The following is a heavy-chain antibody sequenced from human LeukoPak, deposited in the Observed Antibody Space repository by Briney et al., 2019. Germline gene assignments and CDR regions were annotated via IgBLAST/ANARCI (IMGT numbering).Heavy chain of an antibody. D-gene: IGHD6-19*01. CDR1: GFTFSSYA. J-gene: IGHJ4*02. V-gene: IGHV3-30*04. Sequence: GGSLRLSCAAAGFTFSSYAMQWDRPAPGKGLEWVAVTSYDGTNKYYADSVKGRFTMSRDNSKNTVYLQMNSLRAEDTAVYYCARVAVAGTNLYFDYWGQGTLVTVSS. CDR3: ARVAVAGTNLYFDY. CDR2: TSYDGTNK.